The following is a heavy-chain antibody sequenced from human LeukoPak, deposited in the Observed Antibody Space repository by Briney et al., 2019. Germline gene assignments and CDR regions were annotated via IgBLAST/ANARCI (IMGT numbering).Heavy chain of an antibody. CDR2: INHSGSA. CDR1: GGSFSGYY. CDR3: ARHPKIRAYFDY. J-gene: IGHJ4*02. D-gene: IGHD3-16*01. V-gene: IGHV4-34*01. Sequence: SETLSLTCAVYGGSFSGYYWSWIRQPPGKGLEWIGEINHSGSANYNPSLKSRVTISVDTSKNQFSLKLSSVTAADTAVYYCARHPKIRAYFDYWGQGTLVTVSS.